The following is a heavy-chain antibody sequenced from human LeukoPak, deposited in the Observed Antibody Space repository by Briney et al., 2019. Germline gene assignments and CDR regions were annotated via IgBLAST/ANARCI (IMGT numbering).Heavy chain of an antibody. CDR1: GGSISSGGYY. CDR3: ATGPPGSHDY. Sequence: PSETLSLTCTVSGGSISSGGYYWTWIRQHPGKGLEWIGYIYYSGSTYYNPSLKSRVTISVDTSKNQFSLRLSSVTAADTAVYYCATGPPGSHDYWGQGTLVTVSS. J-gene: IGHJ4*02. CDR2: IYYSGST. D-gene: IGHD3-10*01. V-gene: IGHV4-31*03.